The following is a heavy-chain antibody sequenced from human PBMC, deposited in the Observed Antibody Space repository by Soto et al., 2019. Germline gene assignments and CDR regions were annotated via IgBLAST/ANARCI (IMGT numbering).Heavy chain of an antibody. V-gene: IGHV1-69*13. J-gene: IGHJ6*02. CDR1: GGAFSSYA. CDR3: ASPSHWHDVVGMDV. CDR2: IIPIFGTA. D-gene: IGHD1-1*01. Sequence: ASVKFSCKASGGAFSSYAISWVRQAPGQGLECMGGIIPIFGTANYAQKFQGRVTITAXXXXSXXXMXLXXLRXEXTAVYYCASPSHWHDVVGMDVWGQGTTVTVSS.